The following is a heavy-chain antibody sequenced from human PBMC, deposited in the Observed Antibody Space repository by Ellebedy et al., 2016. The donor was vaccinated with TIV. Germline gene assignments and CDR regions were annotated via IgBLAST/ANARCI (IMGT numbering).Heavy chain of an antibody. CDR2: INPSGGST. J-gene: IGHJ1*01. CDR1: GYTFTSYY. D-gene: IGHD3-22*01. V-gene: IGHV1-46*01. CDR3: ARSLGSGYYYQDVYFQH. Sequence: ASVKVSCKASGYTFTSYYMHWVRQAPGQGLEWMGIINPSGGSTSYAQKFQGRVTMTRDTSTSTVYMELSSLRSEDTAVYYCARSLGSGYYYQDVYFQHWGQGTLVTVSS.